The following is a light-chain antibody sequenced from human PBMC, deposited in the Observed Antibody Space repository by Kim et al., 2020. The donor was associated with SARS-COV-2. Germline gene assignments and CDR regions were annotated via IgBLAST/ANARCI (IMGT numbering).Light chain of an antibody. CDR3: QQSDTVPNT. J-gene: IGKJ2*01. CDR2: DAS. V-gene: IGKV1-33*01. Sequence: DIQMTQSPSSLSASVGDRVTITCQASDDIVNYLNWYQQKPGKAPKLLISDASTLQAGVPSRFSGSGSKTHFTLTISSLQPDDIATYYCQQSDTVPNTFGQGTKLGIK. CDR1: DDIVNY.